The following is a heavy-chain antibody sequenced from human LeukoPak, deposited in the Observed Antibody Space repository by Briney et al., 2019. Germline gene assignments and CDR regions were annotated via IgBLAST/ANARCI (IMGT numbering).Heavy chain of an antibody. V-gene: IGHV3-33*01. CDR3: ARGYNWNPFDY. D-gene: IGHD1-20*01. CDR2: GTNK. J-gene: IGHJ4*02. Sequence: GTNKSYADSVKGRFTISRDYSKNTLYLQMNSLRAEDTAVYYCARGYNWNPFDYWGQGTLVTVSS.